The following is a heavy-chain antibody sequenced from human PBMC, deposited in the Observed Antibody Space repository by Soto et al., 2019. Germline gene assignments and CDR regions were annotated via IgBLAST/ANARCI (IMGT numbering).Heavy chain of an antibody. Sequence: QVQLQESGPGLVKPSQTLSLNCNVSGDSISSGDYYWSWIRQHPGKGLEWIGFIFYSGRTYYNPSLKSRLTVSLDTSENQFSLRLTSVTAADTAVDFCARGTWGAFDIWGQGTLVTVSS. CDR3: ARGTWGAFDI. CDR1: GDSISSGDYY. V-gene: IGHV4-30-4*01. J-gene: IGHJ3*02. CDR2: IFYSGRT. D-gene: IGHD7-27*01.